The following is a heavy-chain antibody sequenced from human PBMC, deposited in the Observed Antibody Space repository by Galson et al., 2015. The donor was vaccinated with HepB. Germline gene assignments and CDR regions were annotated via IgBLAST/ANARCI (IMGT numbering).Heavy chain of an antibody. J-gene: IGHJ4*01. D-gene: IGHD7-27*01. CDR2: TYYKSKWSN. Sequence: CAISGDSVSSNTVGWNWIRQSPSRGLEWLGRTYYKSKWSNDSAVSVKSRITINPDTSKNQFSLQLNSVTLKDTAVYYCAKSIHLGRVFDSWGHGTQVTGSS. V-gene: IGHV6-1*01. CDR1: GDSVSSNTVG. CDR3: AKSIHLGRVFDS.